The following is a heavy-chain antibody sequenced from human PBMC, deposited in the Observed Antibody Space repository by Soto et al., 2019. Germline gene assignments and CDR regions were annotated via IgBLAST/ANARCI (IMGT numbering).Heavy chain of an antibody. J-gene: IGHJ3*01. CDR1: GCSFTTYW. D-gene: IGHD1-26*01. CDR3: ARNVSAVGATQSAFDV. CDR2: IYPGDSDT. V-gene: IGHV5-51*01. Sequence: PGQSLKISGKGCGCSFTTYWIGWVRQMSGKGLEWMGIIYPGDSDTRYSPSFQGQVTISADKSINTAYPQWSSLKASDTAMYYCARNVSAVGATQSAFDVCAQATMVTVPS.